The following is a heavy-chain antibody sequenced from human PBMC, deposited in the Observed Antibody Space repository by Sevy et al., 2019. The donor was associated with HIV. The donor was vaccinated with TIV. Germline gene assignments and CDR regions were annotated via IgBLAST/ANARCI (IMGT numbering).Heavy chain of an antibody. CDR1: GGSFSGYY. CDR3: ARYRVAGNFDY. V-gene: IGHV4-34*01. CDR2: INHSGST. J-gene: IGHJ4*02. D-gene: IGHD6-19*01. Sequence: SETLSLTCAVYGGSFSGYYWSWIRQPPGKGLEWIGEINHSGSTNYNPSLKSRVTISVNPPKNHFSLKLSSVTAADTAVYYCARYRVAGNFDYWGQGTLVTVSS.